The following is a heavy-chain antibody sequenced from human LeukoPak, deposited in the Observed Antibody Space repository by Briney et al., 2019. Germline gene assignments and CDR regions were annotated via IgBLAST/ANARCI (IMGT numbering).Heavy chain of an antibody. CDR3: AQDLRFSLTY. Sequence: GGSLRLSCAASGFTFSSCSMNWVRQAPGKGLEWVSVISGSGDSTYYAGSVKGRFTVSRDNSKNSLYLQMDSLRAEDTALYYCAQDLRFSLTYWGQGTLVTVSS. V-gene: IGHV3-23*01. J-gene: IGHJ4*02. CDR1: GFTFSSCS. D-gene: IGHD3-10*01. CDR2: ISGSGDST.